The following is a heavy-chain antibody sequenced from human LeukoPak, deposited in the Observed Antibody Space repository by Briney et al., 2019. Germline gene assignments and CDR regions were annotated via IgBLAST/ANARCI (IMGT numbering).Heavy chain of an antibody. V-gene: IGHV5-51*01. CDR1: GYSFTSYW. J-gene: IGHJ4*02. Sequence: GESLKISCKGSGYSFTSYWIAWVRQMPGEGLEWMGIIYPGDSDTRYSPSFQGQVTISADKSISTAYLQWSSLKASDTAMYYCARRADYCSSTSCPIDYWGQGTLVTVSS. CDR2: IYPGDSDT. D-gene: IGHD2-2*01. CDR3: ARRADYCSSTSCPIDY.